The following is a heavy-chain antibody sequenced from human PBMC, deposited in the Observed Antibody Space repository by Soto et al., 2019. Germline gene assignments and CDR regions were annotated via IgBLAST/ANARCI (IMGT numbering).Heavy chain of an antibody. J-gene: IGHJ6*02. CDR1: GYTFTSYD. CDR2: MNPNSGNT. CDR3: SSESLRGMDF. Sequence: QVQLVQSGAEVKKPGASVKVSCKASGYTFTSYDINWVRQATGQGLEWMGWMNPNSGNTAYAQKFQGRVTTTRNTSISTAYMELSGMRSEDSAVYYCSSESLRGMDFWGQGTTVTVSS. V-gene: IGHV1-8*01.